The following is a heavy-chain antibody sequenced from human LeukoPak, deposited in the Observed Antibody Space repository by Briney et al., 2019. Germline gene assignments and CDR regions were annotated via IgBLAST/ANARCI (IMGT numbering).Heavy chain of an antibody. V-gene: IGHV1-2*06. J-gene: IGHJ4*02. CDR1: GYTFTGYY. Sequence: ASVKVSCKASGYTFTGYYIHWVRQAPGQGLEWMGRINPNSGGTNYAQKFQGRVTMTRDTSISTAYMELSRLRSDDTAVYYCASYYDSSGYLSDYWGQGTLVTVSS. CDR2: INPNSGGT. CDR3: ASYYDSSGYLSDY. D-gene: IGHD3-22*01.